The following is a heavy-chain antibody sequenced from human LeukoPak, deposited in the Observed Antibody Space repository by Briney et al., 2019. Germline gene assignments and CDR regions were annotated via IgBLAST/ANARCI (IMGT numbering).Heavy chain of an antibody. J-gene: IGHJ1*01. CDR2: ITASGDST. CDR1: GFPFSSYP. CDR3: AKEDTVVVPAAAEYFQH. V-gene: IGHV3-23*01. Sequence: GGSLRLSCAGSGFPFSSYPISWVRQPPGKGLEWVSAITASGDSTYSADSVKGRFTISRDNSKNTLYLQMNSLRAEDTAVYYCAKEDTVVVPAAAEYFQHWGQGTLVTVSS. D-gene: IGHD2-2*01.